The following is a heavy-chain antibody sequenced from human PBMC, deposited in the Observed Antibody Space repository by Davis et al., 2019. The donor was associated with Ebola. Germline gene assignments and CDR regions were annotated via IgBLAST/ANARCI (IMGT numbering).Heavy chain of an antibody. D-gene: IGHD5-12*01. V-gene: IGHV1-46*01. CDR2: INPSGGST. CDR3: ARGRSMVATQVGLRY. J-gene: IGHJ4*02. Sequence: VKVSCKASGYTFTSYYMHWVRQAPGQGLEWMGIINPSGGSTSYAQKFQGRVTMTTDTSTSTAYMELRSLRSDDTAVYYCARGRSMVATQVGLRYWGQGTLVTVSS. CDR1: GYTFTSYY.